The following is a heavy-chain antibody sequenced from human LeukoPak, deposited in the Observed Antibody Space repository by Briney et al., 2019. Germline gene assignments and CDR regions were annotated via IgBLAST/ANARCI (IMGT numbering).Heavy chain of an antibody. CDR1: GYSISSGYY. V-gene: IGHV4-38-2*02. CDR2: IYHSGST. J-gene: IGHJ4*02. CDR3: ARDKLRFGDPSDY. D-gene: IGHD3-10*01. Sequence: SETLSLTCTVSGYSISSGYYWGWIRQPPGKGLEWIGSIYHSGSTYHNPSLKSRVTISVDTSKNQFSLKLSSVTAADTAVYYCARDKLRFGDPSDYWGQGTLVTVSS.